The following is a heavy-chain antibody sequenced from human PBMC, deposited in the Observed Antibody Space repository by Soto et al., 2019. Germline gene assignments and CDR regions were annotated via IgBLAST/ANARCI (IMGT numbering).Heavy chain of an antibody. V-gene: IGHV1-24*01. CDR1: GYTLTELS. Sequence: ASVKVSCKVSGYTLTELSMHWVRQAPGKGLEWMGGFDPEDGETIYAQKFQGRVTMTEDTSTDTAYMELSSLRSEDTAVYYCATDGTYYDSSGYNFWAQGTLVTVSS. J-gene: IGHJ4*02. CDR2: FDPEDGET. CDR3: ATDGTYYDSSGYNF. D-gene: IGHD3-22*01.